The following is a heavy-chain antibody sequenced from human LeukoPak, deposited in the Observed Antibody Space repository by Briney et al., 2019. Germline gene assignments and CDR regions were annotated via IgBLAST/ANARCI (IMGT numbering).Heavy chain of an antibody. CDR1: GLTFSGYA. Sequence: PGGSLRLSCAASGLTFSGYAMSWVRQAPGKGLEWVSGFSSSAGSAFYADSVKGRFTFSRDNSRNTLYLQMNSLRAEDTAVYYCAKAIAVASSFDPWGQGTLVTVSS. J-gene: IGHJ5*02. CDR3: AKAIAVASSFDP. CDR2: FSSSAGSA. V-gene: IGHV3-23*01. D-gene: IGHD6-19*01.